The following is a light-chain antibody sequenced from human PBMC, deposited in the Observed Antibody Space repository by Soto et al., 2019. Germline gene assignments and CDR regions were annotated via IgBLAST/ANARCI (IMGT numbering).Light chain of an antibody. V-gene: IGKV4-1*01. J-gene: IGKJ3*01. Sequence: DIVMTQSPDSFGVSLGERATINCESSRSLFFDSNSRNYLAWYQHKPGQPPKLLIHWASTREFGVPDRFSGSGSGTNFTLTISSLQAEDVALYYCHQYYSSPLTFGPGTKVDIK. CDR1: RSLFFDSNSRNY. CDR3: HQYYSSPLT. CDR2: WAS.